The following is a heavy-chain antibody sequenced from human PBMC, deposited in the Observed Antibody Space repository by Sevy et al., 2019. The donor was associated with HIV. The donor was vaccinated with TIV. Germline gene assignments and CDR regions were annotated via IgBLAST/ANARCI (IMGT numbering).Heavy chain of an antibody. Sequence: GGSLRLSCAASGFTFSSYAMHWVRQAPGKGLEWVAVISYDGSNKYYADSVKGRFTISRDNSKNTLYLQMNSLRAEDTAVYYCAREEVDTAMVISDYYYDMDVWGKGTTVTVSS. CDR3: AREEVDTAMVISDYYYDMDV. CDR2: ISYDGSNK. CDR1: GFTFSSYA. D-gene: IGHD5-18*01. J-gene: IGHJ6*03. V-gene: IGHV3-30-3*01.